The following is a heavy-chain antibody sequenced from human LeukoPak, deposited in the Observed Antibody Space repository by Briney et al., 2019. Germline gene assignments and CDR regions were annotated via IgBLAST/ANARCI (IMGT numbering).Heavy chain of an antibody. CDR1: HSSISSLYY. CDR3: ASLGGRYRYTLVDY. J-gene: IGHJ4*02. D-gene: IGHD3-16*02. V-gene: IGHV4-38-2*02. Sequence: SETLSLTCTVSHSSISSLYYWGWIRQPPGKGLEWIGNIYHSGSTYYNPSLKSRVTISLDKSKNQFSLKLTSVTAADTAVYYCASLGGRYRYTLVDYWGQGTLVTVSS. CDR2: IYHSGST.